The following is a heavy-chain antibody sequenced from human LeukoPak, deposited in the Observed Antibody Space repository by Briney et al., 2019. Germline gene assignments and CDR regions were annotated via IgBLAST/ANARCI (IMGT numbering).Heavy chain of an antibody. D-gene: IGHD3-10*01. CDR2: IYYSGTT. V-gene: IGHV4-59*01. CDR1: GGSINSYY. Sequence: SETLSLTCTVSGGSINSYYWSWIRQPPGKGLEWIGNIYYSGTTYYNPSLKSRVTISVDTSKNQFSLKLSSVTAADTAIYYCARDRGAGPDYWGQGTLVTVSS. CDR3: ARDRGAGPDY. J-gene: IGHJ4*02.